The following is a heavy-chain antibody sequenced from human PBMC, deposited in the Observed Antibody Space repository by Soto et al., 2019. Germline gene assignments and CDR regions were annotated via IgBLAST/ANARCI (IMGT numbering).Heavy chain of an antibody. V-gene: IGHV4-39*01. CDR2: IYYSGST. CDR1: GGSISSSSYY. Sequence: SETLSLTCTVSGGSISSSSYYWGWIRQPPGKGLEWIGSIYYSGSTYYNPSLKSRVTISVDTSKNQFSLKLSSVTAADTAVYYCARIGSYYDILTGYYGYFDYWGQGTLVTVSS. D-gene: IGHD3-9*01. CDR3: ARIGSYYDILTGYYGYFDY. J-gene: IGHJ4*02.